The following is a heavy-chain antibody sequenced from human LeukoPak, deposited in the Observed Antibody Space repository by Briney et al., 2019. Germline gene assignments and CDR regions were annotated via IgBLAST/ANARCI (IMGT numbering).Heavy chain of an antibody. V-gene: IGHV5-51*01. Sequence: GESLKISCKGSGYSFTSYWIGWVRQMPGKGLEWMGIIYPGDSEARYSPSFRGQVTITSARSISTVYLQWRSLKASDTAIYYCARRVSYDAFHIWGQGTMVIVSS. CDR2: IYPGDSEA. CDR1: GYSFTSYW. J-gene: IGHJ3*02. CDR3: ARRVSYDAFHI. D-gene: IGHD5/OR15-5a*01.